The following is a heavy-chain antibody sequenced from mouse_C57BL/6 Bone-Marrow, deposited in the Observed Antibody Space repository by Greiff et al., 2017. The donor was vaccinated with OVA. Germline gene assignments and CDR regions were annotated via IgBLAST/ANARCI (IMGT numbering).Heavy chain of an antibody. Sequence: EVKLVESGEGLVKPGGSLKLSCAASGFTFSSYAMSWVRQTPEKRLEWVAYISSGGDYIYYADTVKGRFTISRDNASNTLYLQMSSLKSEDTAMYYCTSQVYYYGSSPDAMDYWGQGTSVTVSS. CDR2: ISSGGDYI. CDR1: GFTFSSYA. D-gene: IGHD1-1*01. CDR3: TSQVYYYGSSPDAMDY. J-gene: IGHJ4*01. V-gene: IGHV5-9-1*02.